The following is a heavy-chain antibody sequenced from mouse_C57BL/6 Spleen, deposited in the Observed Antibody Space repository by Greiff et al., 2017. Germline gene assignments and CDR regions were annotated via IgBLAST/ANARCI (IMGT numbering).Heavy chain of an antibody. CDR1: GYAFSSYW. D-gene: IGHD2-4*01. CDR2: IYPGDGDT. V-gene: IGHV1-80*01. CDR3: ARSVYYDYDGDY. Sequence: VQLQQSGAELVKPGASVKISCKASGYAFSSYWMNWVKQRPGKGLAWIGQIYPGDGDTTYNGKFKGKATLTADKSSSTAYMQLSSLTSEDSAVYYCARSVYYDYDGDYWGQGTTLTVSS. J-gene: IGHJ2*01.